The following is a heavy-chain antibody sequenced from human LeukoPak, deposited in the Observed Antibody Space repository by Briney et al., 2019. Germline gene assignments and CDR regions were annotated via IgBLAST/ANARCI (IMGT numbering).Heavy chain of an antibody. J-gene: IGHJ4*02. Sequence: GGSLRLSCAASGFTFSSYAIHWVRQAPGKGLEWVAVISYDGSNKYYADSVKGRFTISRDNSKNTLYLQMNSLRAEDTAVYYCARRALRGVIISGVDYWGQGTLVTVSS. V-gene: IGHV3-30-3*01. CDR2: ISYDGSNK. CDR1: GFTFSSYA. CDR3: ARRALRGVIISGVDY. D-gene: IGHD3-10*01.